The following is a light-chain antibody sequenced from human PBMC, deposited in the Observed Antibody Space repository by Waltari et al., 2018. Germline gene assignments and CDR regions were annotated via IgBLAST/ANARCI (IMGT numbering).Light chain of an antibody. CDR1: QAIRND. Sequence: DIQMTQSPSSLSVSVGDRVTIACRASQAIRNDLGWFQQKPGKAPRRRIYAASRLQSGVPSRFSGSGSGTQFTLTISSLQPEDFATYYCLQHNTYPLTFGGGTKVEI. CDR3: LQHNTYPLT. J-gene: IGKJ4*01. V-gene: IGKV1-17*01. CDR2: AAS.